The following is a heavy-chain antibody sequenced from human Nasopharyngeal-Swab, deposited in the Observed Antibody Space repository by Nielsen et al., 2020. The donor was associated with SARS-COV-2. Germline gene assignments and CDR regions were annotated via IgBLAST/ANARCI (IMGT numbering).Heavy chain of an antibody. Sequence: GESLKISCAASGFTFTTYTMNWVRQGPGKGLEWVSVISGDNENTYYADSVRGRFTISRDNSKNTLNLQMNNLRAEDTAIYYCAKDRDSGDESEEYYHYYGMDVWGQGAPVTVSS. J-gene: IGHJ6*02. CDR2: ISGDNENT. V-gene: IGHV3-23*01. D-gene: IGHD6-25*01. CDR3: AKDRDSGDESEEYYHYYGMDV. CDR1: GFTFTTYT.